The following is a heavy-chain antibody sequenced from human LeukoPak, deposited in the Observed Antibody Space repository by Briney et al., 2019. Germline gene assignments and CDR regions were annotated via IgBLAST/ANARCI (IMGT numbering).Heavy chain of an antibody. Sequence: GGSLRLSCTASGFTFGDYAMSWVRQAPGKGLEWVSGLNWNGGSTGYADSVKGRFTISRDNAKNSLYLQMSSLRAEDTALYHCARGGGNGFYYYMDVWGKGTTVTVSS. J-gene: IGHJ6*03. CDR1: GFTFGDYA. CDR3: ARGGGNGFYYYMDV. V-gene: IGHV3-20*01. CDR2: LNWNGGST. D-gene: IGHD4-23*01.